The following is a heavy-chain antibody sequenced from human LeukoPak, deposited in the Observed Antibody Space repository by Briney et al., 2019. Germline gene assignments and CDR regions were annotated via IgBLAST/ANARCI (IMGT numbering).Heavy chain of an antibody. Sequence: ASVKVSCKVSGYTLTELSMHWVRQAPGKGLEWMGGFDPEDGETIYAQKFQGRVTITADESTSTAYMELSSLRSEDTAVYYCAREIVVVPAAFDYWGQGTLVTVSS. CDR3: AREIVVVPAAFDY. CDR2: FDPEDGET. CDR1: GYTLTELS. V-gene: IGHV1-24*01. D-gene: IGHD2-2*01. J-gene: IGHJ4*02.